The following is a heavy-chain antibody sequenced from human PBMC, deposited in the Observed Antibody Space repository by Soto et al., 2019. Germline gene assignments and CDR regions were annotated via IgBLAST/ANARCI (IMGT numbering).Heavy chain of an antibody. CDR1: GFTVSSNY. CDR2: IYSGGST. V-gene: IGHV3-66*01. J-gene: IGHJ3*02. Sequence: EVQLVESGGGLVQPGGSLRLSCAASGFTVSSNYMRWVRQAPGKGLEWVSVIYSGGSTYYADSVKGRFTISRDNSKNTLYLQMNSLRAEDTAVYYCARVGDSSSWYENAFDIWGQGTMVTVSS. D-gene: IGHD6-13*01. CDR3: ARVGDSSSWYENAFDI.